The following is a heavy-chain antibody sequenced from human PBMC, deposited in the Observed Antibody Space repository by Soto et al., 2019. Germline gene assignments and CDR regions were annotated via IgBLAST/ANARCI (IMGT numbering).Heavy chain of an antibody. CDR1: GGSISSSSYY. CDR3: ARQAAGSIYYYYYYGMDV. J-gene: IGHJ6*02. Sequence: SETLSLTCTVSGGSISSSSYYWGWIRQPPGKGLEWIGSIYYSGSTYYNPSLKSRVTISVDTSKNQFSLKLSSVTAADTAVYYCARQAAGSIYYYYYYGMDVWGQGTTVTVS. V-gene: IGHV4-39*01. D-gene: IGHD6-13*01. CDR2: IYYSGST.